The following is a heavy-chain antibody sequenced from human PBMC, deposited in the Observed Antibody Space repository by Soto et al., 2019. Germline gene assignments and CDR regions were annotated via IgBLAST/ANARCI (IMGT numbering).Heavy chain of an antibody. CDR3: ERDVLDGTNSAFDL. CDR1: GYTFTSYS. Sequence: GASVKVSCKASGYTFTSYSIHWVRQAPGQRLEWMGWINPGNGNTKYSQKLQGRVTYTRDTSASTAYMELRSLTSEDTAIYYCERDVLDGTNSAFDLWGQGTMVTVSS. J-gene: IGHJ3*01. D-gene: IGHD6-13*01. V-gene: IGHV1-3*01. CDR2: INPGNGNT.